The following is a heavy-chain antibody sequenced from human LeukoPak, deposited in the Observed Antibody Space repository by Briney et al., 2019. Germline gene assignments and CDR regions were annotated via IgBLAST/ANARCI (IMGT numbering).Heavy chain of an antibody. CDR3: ARQYCTNGACYVYGTFDY. J-gene: IGHJ4*02. Sequence: SETLSLTCTVSGGSISSSSYYWGWIRQPPGKGLEWIGSIYYRGSTYYTPAPKSRVTTSVAKSKNQFSLKLSSVTDADTAVYYCARQYCTNGACYVYGTFDYWGQGTLVTVSS. CDR2: IYYRGST. V-gene: IGHV4-39*01. D-gene: IGHD2-8*01. CDR1: GGSISSSSYY.